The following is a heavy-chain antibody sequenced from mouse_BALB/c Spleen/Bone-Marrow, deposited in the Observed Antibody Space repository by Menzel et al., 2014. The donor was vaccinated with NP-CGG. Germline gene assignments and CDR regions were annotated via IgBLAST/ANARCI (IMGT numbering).Heavy chain of an antibody. D-gene: IGHD2-10*02. CDR3: ARNPYGNYAMDY. CDR1: GFSLSSYG. V-gene: IGHV2-6*02. Sequence: VKLVESRPGLEAPSQSLSITCTVSGFSLSSYGVHWVRQPPGKGLEWLVVIWSDGNTTYNSALKSRLSISKDNSKSQVFLKMNSLQTDDTAMYYCARNPYGNYAMDYWGQGTSVTVSS. J-gene: IGHJ4*01. CDR2: IWSDGNT.